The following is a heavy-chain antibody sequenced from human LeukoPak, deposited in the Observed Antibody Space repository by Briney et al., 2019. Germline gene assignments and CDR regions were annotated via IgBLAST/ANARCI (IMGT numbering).Heavy chain of an antibody. CDR3: ARVGGEQPTGGYYYYYYYMDV. J-gene: IGHJ6*03. D-gene: IGHD1/OR15-1a*01. Sequence: SQTLSLTCTVSGGSISSGGYYWSWIRQPPGKGLEWIGYIYHSGSTYYNPSLKSRVTISVDRSKNQFSLKLSSVTAADTAVYYCARVGGEQPTGGYYYYYYYMDVWGKGTTVTVSS. V-gene: IGHV4-30-2*01. CDR2: IYHSGST. CDR1: GGSISSGGYY.